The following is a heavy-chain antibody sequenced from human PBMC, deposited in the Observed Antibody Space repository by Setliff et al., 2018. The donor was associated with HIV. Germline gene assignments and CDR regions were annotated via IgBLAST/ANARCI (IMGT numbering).Heavy chain of an antibody. V-gene: IGHV3-7*01. CDR3: ARDPGGIFDAFDV. CDR2: IDRDGSET. J-gene: IGHJ3*01. CDR1: RFTFNDYW. Sequence: GGSLRLSCVASRFTFNDYWMSWVRQAPGKGLEWVANIDRDGSETNYVDSVKGRFTIFRDNAKSSMYLQMNSLRAEDTAIYHCARDPGGIFDAFDVWGQGTMVTVSS. D-gene: IGHD3-3*01.